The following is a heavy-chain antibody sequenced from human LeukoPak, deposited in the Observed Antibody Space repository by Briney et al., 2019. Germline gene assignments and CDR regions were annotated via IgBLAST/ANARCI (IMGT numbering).Heavy chain of an antibody. CDR1: GGSFSGYY. CDR2: INHGEST. J-gene: IGHJ4*02. CDR3: ARGEWFGVTFDY. D-gene: IGHD3-10*01. V-gene: IGHV4-34*01. Sequence: SETLSLTCAVSGGSFSGYYWYWIRQPPGKGLEWIGEINHGESTNYNPSLKSRATLSVDTSKNQFSLKLTSVTAADTAVYYCARGEWFGVTFDYWGQGTLVTVSS.